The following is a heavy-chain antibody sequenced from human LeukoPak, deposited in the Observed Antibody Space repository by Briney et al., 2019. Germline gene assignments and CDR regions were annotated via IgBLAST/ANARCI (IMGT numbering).Heavy chain of an antibody. J-gene: IGHJ5*02. Sequence: ASVKVSCKASGGTLSSYAISWVRQAPRQGLEWMGRIIPIFGIANYAQKFQGRVTITADKSTSTAYMELSSLRSEDTAVYYCARGRLAAAGSWFDPWGQGTLVTVSS. CDR1: GGTLSSYA. CDR3: ARGRLAAAGSWFDP. V-gene: IGHV1-69*04. CDR2: IIPIFGIA. D-gene: IGHD6-13*01.